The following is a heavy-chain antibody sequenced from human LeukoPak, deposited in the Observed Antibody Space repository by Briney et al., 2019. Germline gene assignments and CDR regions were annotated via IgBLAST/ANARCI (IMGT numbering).Heavy chain of an antibody. Sequence: PGGSLRLSCTASGFTFGDYAMSWFRQAPGKGLEWVGFIRSKAYGGTTEYAASVKGRFTMSRDESKSIAYLQMNSLKTEDTAVYYCTRDGPVVTPDYWGQGTLVTVSS. CDR3: TRDGPVVTPDY. CDR1: GFTFGDYA. J-gene: IGHJ4*02. CDR2: IRSKAYGGTT. D-gene: IGHD4-23*01. V-gene: IGHV3-49*03.